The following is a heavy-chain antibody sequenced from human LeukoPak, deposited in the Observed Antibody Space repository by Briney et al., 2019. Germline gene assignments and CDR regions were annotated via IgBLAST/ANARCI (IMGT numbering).Heavy chain of an antibody. Sequence: SETLSLTCAVYGGSFSGYYWSWIRQPPGKGLEWIGEINHSGSTNYNPSLKRRVTISVDTSKNQFSLKLSSVTAADTAVYYCASLYYDSSGQFGDYWGQGTLVTVSS. D-gene: IGHD3-22*01. CDR1: GGSFSGYY. CDR2: INHSGST. V-gene: IGHV4-34*01. CDR3: ASLYYDSSGQFGDY. J-gene: IGHJ4*02.